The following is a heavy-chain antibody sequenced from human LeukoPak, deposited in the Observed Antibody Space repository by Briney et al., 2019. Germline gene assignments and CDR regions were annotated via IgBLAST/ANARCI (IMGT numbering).Heavy chain of an antibody. CDR2: ISAYKGNT. CDR1: GYTFSTYG. Sequence: GASVKVSCKASGYTFSTYGISWVRQAPGQGLEWMGWISAYKGNTYYAQKLQGRVTMTTDTSTSTAYMELRRLRSDDTAIYYCARDLYYYGSGSYYDVFDVWGQGTMVTVSS. CDR3: ARDLYYYGSGSYYDVFDV. J-gene: IGHJ3*01. V-gene: IGHV1-18*01. D-gene: IGHD3-10*01.